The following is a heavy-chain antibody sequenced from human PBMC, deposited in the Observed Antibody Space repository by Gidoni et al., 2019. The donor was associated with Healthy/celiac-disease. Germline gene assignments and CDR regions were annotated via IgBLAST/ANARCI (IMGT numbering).Heavy chain of an antibody. V-gene: IGHV4-59*01. CDR1: GGSISSYY. Sequence: QVQLQESGPGLVKPSETLSLTCTVSGGSISSYYWSWIRQPPGKGLEWIGYIDYSGSTNYNPSLKSRVTISVDTSKNQFSLKLSSVTAADTAVYYCARGTGYFDYWGQGTLVTVSS. D-gene: IGHD1-1*01. CDR3: ARGTGYFDY. CDR2: IDYSGST. J-gene: IGHJ4*02.